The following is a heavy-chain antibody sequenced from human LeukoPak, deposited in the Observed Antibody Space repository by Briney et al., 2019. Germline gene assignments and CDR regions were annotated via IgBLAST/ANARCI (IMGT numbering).Heavy chain of an antibody. J-gene: IGHJ4*02. CDR2: INPSGGST. Sequence: ASVNVSCQASGYTFTSYYMQWVRQAPGQGLEWMGIINPSGGSTSYAQKFQGRVTMTRDMSTSTVYMELSSLRSEDTAVYCCGIWSGYYTGFDYWGQGTLVTVSS. CDR3: GIWSGYYTGFDY. D-gene: IGHD3-3*01. CDR1: GYTFTSYY. V-gene: IGHV1-46*01.